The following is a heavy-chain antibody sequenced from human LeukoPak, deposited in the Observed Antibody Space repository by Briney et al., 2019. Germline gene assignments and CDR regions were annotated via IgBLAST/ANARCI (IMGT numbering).Heavy chain of an antibody. D-gene: IGHD2-2*01. Sequence: GGSLRLSCAASGFTFSSYSMNWVRQAPGKGLGWVSYISNSNIDYADSVKGRFTISRDNAKNSLYLQMNSLRAEDTAVYYCARDRVVPAASAAAPYYFDYWGQGTLVTVSS. V-gene: IGHV3-21*05. CDR3: ARDRVVPAASAAAPYYFDY. CDR1: GFTFSSYS. J-gene: IGHJ4*02. CDR2: ISNSNI.